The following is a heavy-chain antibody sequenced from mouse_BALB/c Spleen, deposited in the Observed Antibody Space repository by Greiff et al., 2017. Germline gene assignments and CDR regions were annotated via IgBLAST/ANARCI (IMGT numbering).Heavy chain of an antibody. CDR1: GFTFSDYG. D-gene: IGHD4-1*01. CDR2: ISNLAYSI. V-gene: IGHV5-15*02. CDR3: ARRTSWDGAMDY. Sequence: EVKVVESGGGLVQPGGSRKLSCAASGFTFSDYGMAWVRQAPGKGPEWVAFISNLAYSIYYADTVTGRFTISRENAKNTLYLEMSSLRSEDTAMYYCARRTSWDGAMDYWGQGTSVTVSS. J-gene: IGHJ4*01.